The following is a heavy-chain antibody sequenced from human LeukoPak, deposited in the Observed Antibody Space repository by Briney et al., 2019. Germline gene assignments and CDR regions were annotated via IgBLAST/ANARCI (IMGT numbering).Heavy chain of an antibody. V-gene: IGHV3-21*01. CDR3: ARDFGFSSGYYQVYGMDV. CDR2: ISSSSSHI. D-gene: IGHD3-22*01. J-gene: IGHJ6*02. Sequence: GGSLRLSCAASGFTFSTYSMNWVRQAPGKGLEWVSSISSSSSHIYYADSAKGRFTISRDNAKNSLYLQMNSLRAEDTAVYYCARDFGFSSGYYQVYGMDVWGQGTTVTVSS. CDR1: GFTFSTYS.